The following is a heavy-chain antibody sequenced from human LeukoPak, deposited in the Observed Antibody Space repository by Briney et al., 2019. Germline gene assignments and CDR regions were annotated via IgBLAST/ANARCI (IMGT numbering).Heavy chain of an antibody. CDR1: GFTFSSYA. CDR3: ATQMGPSYYDFWSGYPRFDY. J-gene: IGHJ4*02. D-gene: IGHD3-3*01. CDR2: ISASGGST. V-gene: IGHV3-23*01. Sequence: GRSLRLSCAASGFTFSSYAMSWVRQAPGKGLEWVSAISASGGSTYYADSVKGRLTISRDNSKNTLYLQMNSLRAEDTAVYYCATQMGPSYYDFWSGYPRFDYWGQGTLVTVSS.